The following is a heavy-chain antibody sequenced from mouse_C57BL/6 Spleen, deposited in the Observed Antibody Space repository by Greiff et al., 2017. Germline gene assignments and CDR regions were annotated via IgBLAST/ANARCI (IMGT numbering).Heavy chain of an antibody. CDR3: ARRYYDYGYFDY. V-gene: IGHV1-81*01. CDR1: GYTFTSYG. CDR2: IYPRSGNT. Sequence: QVQLQQSGAELARPGASVKLSCKASGYTFTSYGISWVKQRTGQGLEWIGEIYPRSGNTYYNAKFKGKATLTADKSSSTAYMELRSLTSEDSAVYFCARRYYDYGYFDYWGQGTTLTVSS. D-gene: IGHD2-4*01. J-gene: IGHJ2*01.